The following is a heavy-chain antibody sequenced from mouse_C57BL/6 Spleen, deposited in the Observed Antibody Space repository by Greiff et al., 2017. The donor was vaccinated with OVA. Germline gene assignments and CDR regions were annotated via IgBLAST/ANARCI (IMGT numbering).Heavy chain of an antibody. J-gene: IGHJ2*01. CDR3: ARDYYGPLDY. CDR1: GYTFTDYN. V-gene: IGHV1-22*01. Sequence: EVKLQESGPELVKPGASVKMSCKASGYTFTDYNMHWVKQSHGKSLEWIGYINPNNGGTSYNQKFKGKATLTVNKSSSTSYMELRSLTSEDSAVYYCARDYYGPLDYWGQGTTLTVSS. CDR2: INPNNGGT. D-gene: IGHD1-2*01.